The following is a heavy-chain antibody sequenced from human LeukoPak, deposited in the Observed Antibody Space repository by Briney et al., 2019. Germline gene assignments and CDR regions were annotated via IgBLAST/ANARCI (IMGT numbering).Heavy chain of an antibody. CDR3: AKGTTIFGVVINPTSLPDY. CDR2: ISSNGGST. D-gene: IGHD3-3*01. J-gene: IGHJ4*02. Sequence: PGGSLRLSCAASGFTFSSYAMHWVRQAPGKGLEYVSAISSNGGSTYYANSVKGRFTISRDNSKNTLYLQMNSLRAEDTAVYYCAKGTTIFGVVINPTSLPDYWGQGTLVTVSS. V-gene: IGHV3-64*01. CDR1: GFTFSSYA.